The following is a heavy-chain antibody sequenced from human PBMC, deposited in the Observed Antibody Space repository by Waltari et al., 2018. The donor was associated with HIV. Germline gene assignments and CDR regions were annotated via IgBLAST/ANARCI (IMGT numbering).Heavy chain of an antibody. CDR2: IRSKANRDAT. V-gene: IGHV3-73*02. J-gene: IGHJ3*02. CDR1: GFTFSGSA. CDR3: TRSPSSYYDILTGPYAFDI. Sequence: EVQLVESGGGLVQPGGSLKLSCAASGFTFSGSAMHWVRQASGKGLEWVGRIRSKANRDATAYAESVKGRFTISGDDSKNTAYLQMNSLKTEDTAVYYCTRSPSSYYDILTGPYAFDIWGQGTMVTVSS. D-gene: IGHD3-9*01.